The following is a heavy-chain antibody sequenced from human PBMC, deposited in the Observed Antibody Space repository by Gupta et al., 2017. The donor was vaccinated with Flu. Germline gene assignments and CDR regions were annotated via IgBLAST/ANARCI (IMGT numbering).Heavy chain of an antibody. D-gene: IGHD2-15*01. CDR3: ARDLALKGADY. V-gene: IGHV7-4-1*02. J-gene: IGHJ4*02. CDR2: INTNTGNP. CDR1: YTFTSYA. Sequence: YTFTSYAMNWVRQAPGQGLEWMGWINTNTGNPTYAQGFTGRFVFSLDTSVSTAYLQISSLEAEDTAVYFCARDLALKGADYWGQGTLVTVSS.